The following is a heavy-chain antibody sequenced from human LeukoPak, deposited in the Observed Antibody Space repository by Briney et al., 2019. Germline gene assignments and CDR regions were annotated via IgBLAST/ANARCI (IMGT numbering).Heavy chain of an antibody. CDR2: INAGNGNT. CDR3: ARGSGSYPY. J-gene: IGHJ4*02. CDR1: GYTFSSYA. Sequence: ASVRVSCKTSGYTFSSYAMHWVRQAPGQRLEWMGWINAGNGNTKYSQKFQGRVTITRDTSASTVYMEVSSLRSEDTAVYYCARGSGSYPYWGQGTLVTVSS. D-gene: IGHD1-26*01. V-gene: IGHV1-3*01.